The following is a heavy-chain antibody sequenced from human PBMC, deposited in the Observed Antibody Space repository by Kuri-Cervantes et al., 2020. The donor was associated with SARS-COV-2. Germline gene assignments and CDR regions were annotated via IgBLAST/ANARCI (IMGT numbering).Heavy chain of an antibody. V-gene: IGHV1-18*01. CDR2: ISAYNGNT. Sequence: SVKVSCKASGYTFTSHGISWVRQAPGQGLEWMGWISAYNGNTNYAQKLQGRVTMTTDTSTSTAYMELRSLRSDDTAVYYCARGEGAAPDLDAFDIWGQGTMVTVSS. CDR1: GYTFTSHG. D-gene: IGHD1-26*01. CDR3: ARGEGAAPDLDAFDI. J-gene: IGHJ3*02.